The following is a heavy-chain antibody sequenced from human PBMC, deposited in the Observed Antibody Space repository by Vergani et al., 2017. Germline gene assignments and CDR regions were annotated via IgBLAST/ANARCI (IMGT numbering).Heavy chain of an antibody. CDR2: ISGIGGST. J-gene: IGHJ5*02. Sequence: EVQLLESGGGLVQPGGSLRLSCAASGFTFSSYAMSWVRQAPGKGLEWVSAISGIGGSTYYADSVKGRFTISRDNSKNTLYLQMNSLRAEDTAVYYCAKDRLAVVVVVAATGWFDPWGQGTLVTVSS. D-gene: IGHD2-15*01. CDR1: GFTFSSYA. CDR3: AKDRLAVVVVVAATGWFDP. V-gene: IGHV3-23*01.